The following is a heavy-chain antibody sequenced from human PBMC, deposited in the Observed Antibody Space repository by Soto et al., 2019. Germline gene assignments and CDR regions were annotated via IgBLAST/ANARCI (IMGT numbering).Heavy chain of an antibody. Sequence: PGGSLRLSCAASGFIFSNYNMNWVRQAPGKGLERVSYISSSSSTTYYSDSVKGRFTISRDNAKNSLYLQMNSLRDDDTAVYYCARGGDYSPDYWGQGTLVTVSS. V-gene: IGHV3-48*02. CDR2: ISSSSSTT. CDR3: ARGGDYSPDY. D-gene: IGHD1-26*01. J-gene: IGHJ4*01. CDR1: GFIFSNYN.